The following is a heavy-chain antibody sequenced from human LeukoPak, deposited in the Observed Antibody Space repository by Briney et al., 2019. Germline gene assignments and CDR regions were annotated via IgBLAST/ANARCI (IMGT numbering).Heavy chain of an antibody. Sequence: SETLSLTCAVSGGSISSSSYYWGWIRQPPGKGLEWIGSIYYSGSTYYNPSLKGRVTISVDTSKNQFSLKLSSVTAADTAVYYCARRREMATIDYWGQGTLVTVSS. CDR1: GGSISSSSYY. V-gene: IGHV4-39*01. J-gene: IGHJ4*02. CDR3: ARRREMATIDY. CDR2: IYYSGST. D-gene: IGHD5-24*01.